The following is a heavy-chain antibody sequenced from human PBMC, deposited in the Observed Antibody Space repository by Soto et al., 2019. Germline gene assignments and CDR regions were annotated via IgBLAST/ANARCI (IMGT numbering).Heavy chain of an antibody. CDR2: IWQDGSNE. D-gene: IGHD3-10*01. CDR1: GITFSTYV. Sequence: QVQLVESGGGVVQPGRSLRLSCAASGITFSTYVMHWVRQAPGNGLEWVAGIWQDGSNEKYVDSVKRRSTLSRDNSNNTLYLQMNSLRSEDTAVYYCVTEGSSYAFDIWGQATMVTVSS. J-gene: IGHJ3*02. V-gene: IGHV3-33*01. CDR3: VTEGSSYAFDI.